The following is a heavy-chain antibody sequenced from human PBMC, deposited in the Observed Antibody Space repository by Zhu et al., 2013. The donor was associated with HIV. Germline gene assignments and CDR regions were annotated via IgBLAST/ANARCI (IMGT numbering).Heavy chain of an antibody. CDR1: GFTFTGSY. Sequence: QVQLVQSGAELKKPGASVKVSCKTSGFTFTGSYIHWIRQTARQGLQWMGWINPSTGDTFCAQRFQATINMTRDTSITTAYLEVNGLTSDDTATYYCAKTKTLTTLDFWGQGTLVTVSS. CDR3: AKTKTLTTLDF. CDR2: INPSTGDT. J-gene: IGHJ4*02. V-gene: IGHV1-2*02. D-gene: IGHD1-1*01.